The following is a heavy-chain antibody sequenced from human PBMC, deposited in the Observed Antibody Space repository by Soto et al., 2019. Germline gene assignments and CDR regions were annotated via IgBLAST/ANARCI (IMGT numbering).Heavy chain of an antibody. V-gene: IGHV4-30-2*01. CDR3: VRRSPENAFDI. Sequence: SETLSLTCAVSGGSIISGGYSWSWFRQPPGKGLQWIGHIYEGGNTYYTPSLESRVAISTDKSKNQFSLRLSSVTAADTAVYYCVRRSPENAFDIWGQGTMVTVSS. CDR1: GGSIISGGYS. J-gene: IGHJ3*02. CDR2: IYEGGNT.